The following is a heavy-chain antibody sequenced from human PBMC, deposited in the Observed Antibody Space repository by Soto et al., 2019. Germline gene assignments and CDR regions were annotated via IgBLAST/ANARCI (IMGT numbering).Heavy chain of an antibody. CDR3: ARGTARSSSWYWANDY. CDR1: GYTFTGYY. CDR2: INPNSGGP. Sequence: QVQLVQSGAEVKKPGASVKVSCKASGYTFTGYYIYWVRQAPGQGLEWMGWINPNSGGPNYAQTFQRWVTMTRDTSINTAYMELSRLKSDDTAVYYCARGTARSSSWYWANDYWGQGTLVTVSS. J-gene: IGHJ4*02. V-gene: IGHV1-2*04. D-gene: IGHD6-13*01.